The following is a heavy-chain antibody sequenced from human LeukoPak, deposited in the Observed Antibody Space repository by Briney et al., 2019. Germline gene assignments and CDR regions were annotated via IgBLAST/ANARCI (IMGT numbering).Heavy chain of an antibody. J-gene: IGHJ5*02. D-gene: IGHD2-2*01. CDR2: ISYDGSDK. CDR1: GFTFSSYG. Sequence: PGGSLRLSCAASGFTFSSYGMHWVRQAPGKGLAWVAVISYDGSDKYYADSVKGRFTISRDDSKHTLYLQMNSLRAEDTAVYYCAKDDGVPAVLYHWGQGTLVTVSS. CDR3: AKDDGVPAVLYH. V-gene: IGHV3-30*18.